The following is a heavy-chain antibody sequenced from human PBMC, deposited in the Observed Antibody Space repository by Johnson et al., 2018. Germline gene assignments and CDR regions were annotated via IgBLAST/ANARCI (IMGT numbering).Heavy chain of an antibody. Sequence: VQLVESGGGLVKPGGSLRLSCAASGFTFSSYSMNWVRQAPGKGLEWVSSISSSSSYIYYADSVKGRFTNSRDNAKNSLYLKMNSLRAEDTAVYYCARGEIGVGPAAPPDYYSGMDVWGQGTTVTGSS. CDR1: GFTFSSYS. D-gene: IGHD2-2*01. V-gene: IGHV3-21*01. CDR3: ARGEIGVGPAAPPDYYSGMDV. J-gene: IGHJ6*02. CDR2: ISSSSSYI.